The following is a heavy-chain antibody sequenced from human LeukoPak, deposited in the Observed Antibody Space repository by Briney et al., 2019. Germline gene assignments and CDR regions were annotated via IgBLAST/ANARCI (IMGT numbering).Heavy chain of an antibody. Sequence: ASVKVSCKASGYTFTSYYMHWVRQAPGQGLEWMGIINPSGGSTSYAQKFQGRVTMTRDMSTSTVYMELSSLRSEDTAVYYCARDRLFGYCSSTSCYNYYYYYMDVWGKGTTVTDSS. D-gene: IGHD2-2*01. CDR1: GYTFTSYY. V-gene: IGHV1-46*01. CDR3: ARDRLFGYCSSTSCYNYYYYYMDV. J-gene: IGHJ6*03. CDR2: INPSGGST.